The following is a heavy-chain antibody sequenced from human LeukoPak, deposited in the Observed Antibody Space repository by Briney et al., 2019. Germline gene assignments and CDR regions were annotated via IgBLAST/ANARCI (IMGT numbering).Heavy chain of an antibody. Sequence: KSGGSLRLSCAASGFTFSDYYMSWIRQAPGKGVEWLSYISSSGSGIFYADSVKGRFTMSRDNAKNSLYLQMNSLRAEDTAVYYCARTTPGSVDVWGKGTTVTVSS. CDR1: GFTFSDYY. J-gene: IGHJ6*04. V-gene: IGHV3-11*04. D-gene: IGHD3-10*01. CDR2: ISSSGSGI. CDR3: ARTTPGSVDV.